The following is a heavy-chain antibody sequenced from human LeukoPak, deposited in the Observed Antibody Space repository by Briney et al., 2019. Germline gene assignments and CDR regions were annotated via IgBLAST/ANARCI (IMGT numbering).Heavy chain of an antibody. CDR2: IDGDGSSR. CDR3: ARDANYHVSSDYYDAFDI. CDR1: GFTFTSYW. V-gene: IGHV3-74*01. D-gene: IGHD3-22*01. J-gene: IGHJ3*02. Sequence: GGSLRLSCAASGFTFTSYWIHWVRQVPGKGLEWVSRIDGDGSSRSYADSVQGRFTISRDNAKNSLYLQMNSLRAEDTAVYYCARDANYHVSSDYYDAFDIWGQGTMVTVSS.